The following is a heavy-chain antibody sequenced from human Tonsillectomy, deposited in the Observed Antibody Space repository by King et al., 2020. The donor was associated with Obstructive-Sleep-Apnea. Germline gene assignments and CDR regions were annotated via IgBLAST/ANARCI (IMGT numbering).Heavy chain of an antibody. D-gene: IGHD3-10*01. V-gene: IGHV5-51*01. CDR1: GYSFATYW. Sequence: VQLVESGAEVKKAGESLKISCKGSGYSFATYWIGWVRPMPGKGLEWMGIIYPGDSDTRYSPSFQGQVTISADKSISTAYLQWSSLKASDTAMYYCARHLISGSSPRLDYWGQGTLVTVSS. J-gene: IGHJ4*02. CDR3: ARHLISGSSPRLDY. CDR2: IYPGDSDT.